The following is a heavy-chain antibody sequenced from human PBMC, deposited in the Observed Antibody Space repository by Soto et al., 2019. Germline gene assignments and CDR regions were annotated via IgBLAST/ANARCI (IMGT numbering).Heavy chain of an antibody. CDR1: GFSLSKARMG. CDR3: ARALREELPIYYFDS. J-gene: IGHJ4*02. D-gene: IGHD1-7*01. CDR2: IFWNDER. V-gene: IGHV2-26*01. Sequence: QVTLKESGPVLVKPTETLTLTCTVSGFSLSKARMGVSWIRQPPGKALEWLAHIFWNDERSYNTSLKSRLTISRDTSTSQVVLTMTNVDPVDTGTYFCARALREELPIYYFDSWGQGTLVTVSS.